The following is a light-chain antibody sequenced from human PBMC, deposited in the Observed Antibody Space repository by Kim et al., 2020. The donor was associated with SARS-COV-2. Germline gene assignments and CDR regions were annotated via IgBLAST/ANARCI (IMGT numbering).Light chain of an antibody. V-gene: IGLV1-44*01. CDR2: TNN. J-gene: IGLJ2*01. CDR1: TSNIATNT. CDR3: AAWDDSLNGFVA. Sequence: QSALTQPPSASGTPGQRVTISCSGDTSNIATNTVNWYQLLPGTAPKLLIHTNNQRPSGVPDRFSGFKADTSASLAISGLQSEDEGDYYCAAWDDSLNGFVAFGGGTKVTVL.